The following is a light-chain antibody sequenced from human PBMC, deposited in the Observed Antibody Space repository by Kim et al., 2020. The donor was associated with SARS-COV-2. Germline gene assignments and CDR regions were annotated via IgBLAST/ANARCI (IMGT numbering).Light chain of an antibody. V-gene: IGKV3-15*01. CDR2: SAS. J-gene: IGKJ1*01. CDR3: QQYNEWPPWT. Sequence: EIVMTQSPDTMTVSPGERATLSCRASQSVRNNLAWYQQRPGQAPRPLIHSASTRATGIPVRFTGNGSATEFTLTISNLQSEDFASYYCQQYNEWPPWTFGRGTKVDIK. CDR1: QSVRNN.